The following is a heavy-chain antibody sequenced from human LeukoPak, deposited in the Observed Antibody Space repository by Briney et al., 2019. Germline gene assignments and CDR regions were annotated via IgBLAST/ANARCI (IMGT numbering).Heavy chain of an antibody. CDR3: ARGRRSSGRHDALDV. CDR1: GGSFSGYY. J-gene: IGHJ3*01. CDR2: IDYSETT. V-gene: IGHV4-59*01. D-gene: IGHD6-25*01. Sequence: SETLSLTCAVYGGSFSGYYWSWIRQPPGKGLEWIGYIDYSETTSYNPSLKSRVTISLDTSRNQFSLKLSSVTAADTAVYYCARGRRSSGRHDALDVWGQGTMVTVSS.